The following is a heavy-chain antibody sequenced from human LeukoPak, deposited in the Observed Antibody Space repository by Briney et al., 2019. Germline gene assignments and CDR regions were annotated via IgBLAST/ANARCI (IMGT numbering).Heavy chain of an antibody. CDR2: ISYDGSNK. V-gene: IGHV3-30*18. D-gene: IGHD5-24*01. J-gene: IGHJ4*02. CDR1: GFTFSSYG. Sequence: GRSLRLSCAASGFTFSSYGMHWVRQAPGKGLEWVAVISYDGSNKYYADSVKGRFTISRDNSKNTLYLQMNSLRAEDTAVYYCAKDPSWRWLQHRYFDYWGQGTLVTVSS. CDR3: AKDPSWRWLQHRYFDY.